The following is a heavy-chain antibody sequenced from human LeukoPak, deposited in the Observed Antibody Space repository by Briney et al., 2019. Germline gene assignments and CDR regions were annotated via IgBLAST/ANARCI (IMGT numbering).Heavy chain of an antibody. CDR3: AKGLRHFDWLSPFDY. D-gene: IGHD3-9*01. V-gene: IGHV1-2*02. CDR1: GYTFSVYY. CDR2: INPKSGGP. J-gene: IGHJ4*02. Sequence: ASVKVSCKASGYTFSVYYIYWVRQAPGQGLEWMGWINPKSGGPHYAQKFQGRVIMTRDTSINTAYMDLSRLRSDDTTVYYCAKGLRHFDWLSPFDYWGQGTLVTVSS.